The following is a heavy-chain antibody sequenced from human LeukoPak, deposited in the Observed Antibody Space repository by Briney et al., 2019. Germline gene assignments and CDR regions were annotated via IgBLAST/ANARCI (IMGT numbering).Heavy chain of an antibody. Sequence: GASVKVSCKASGYTFTTYAINWVRQAPGQGLEWMGWINTDTGNPTYAQGFTGRFVFSLDTSVSTAYLQISSLKPDDTAVYYCARPYYYGSGSYNIDPWRQGPLVTVSS. V-gene: IGHV7-4-1*02. J-gene: IGHJ5*02. CDR1: GYTFTTYA. D-gene: IGHD3-10*01. CDR3: ARPYYYGSGSYNIDP. CDR2: INTDTGNP.